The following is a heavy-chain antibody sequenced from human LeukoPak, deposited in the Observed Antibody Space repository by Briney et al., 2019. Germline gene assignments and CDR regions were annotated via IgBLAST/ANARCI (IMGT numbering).Heavy chain of an antibody. V-gene: IGHV4-30-4*01. CDR3: ARVALDYDILTGFDY. J-gene: IGHJ4*02. D-gene: IGHD3-9*01. CDR1: GGSISSGDSY. CDR2: TYHSEST. Sequence: PSEALSLTCTVSGGSISSGDSYWSWIRQPPGKGLEWIGYTYHSESTYYNPSLKSRFIISVDTSKNQFSLTLRFVTAADTAVYFCARVALDYDILTGFDYWGQGALVTVSS.